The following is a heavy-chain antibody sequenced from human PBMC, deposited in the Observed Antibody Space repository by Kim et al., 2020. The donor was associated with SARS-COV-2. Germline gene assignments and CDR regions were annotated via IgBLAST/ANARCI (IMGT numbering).Heavy chain of an antibody. Sequence: SNPSLKSRVTISVDTSKNQFSLKLSSVTAADTAVYYCAGDGEPAEYFQHWGQGTLVTVSS. D-gene: IGHD7-27*01. V-gene: IGHV4-59*01. J-gene: IGHJ1*01. CDR3: AGDGEPAEYFQH.